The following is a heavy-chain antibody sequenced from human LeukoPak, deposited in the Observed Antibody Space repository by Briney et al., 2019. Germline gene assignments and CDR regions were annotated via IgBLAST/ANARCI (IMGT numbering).Heavy chain of an antibody. J-gene: IGHJ4*02. Sequence: PGGSLRLSCEGSGFTFSNYWMTWVRQAPGKGLEWVANIKPNGIEKHYADSVEGRFTISRDNAKNSLYLQMNSLRAEDTAVYYCARRSYSSSSGFDYWGQGTLVTVSS. D-gene: IGHD6-6*01. V-gene: IGHV3-7*01. CDR3: ARRSYSSSSGFDY. CDR2: IKPNGIEK. CDR1: GFTFSNYW.